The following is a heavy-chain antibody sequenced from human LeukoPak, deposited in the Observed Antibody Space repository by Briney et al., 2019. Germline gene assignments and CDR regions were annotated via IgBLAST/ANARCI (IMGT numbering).Heavy chain of an antibody. CDR1: GFTFSSYG. V-gene: IGHV3-30*02. CDR2: IRYDGSNK. J-gene: IGHJ4*02. CDR3: AKEAYCGGDCFTYYYDSSGPFDY. Sequence: PGGSLRLSCAASGFTFSSYGMHWVRQAPGKGLEWVAFIRYDGSNKYYADSVKGRFTISRDNSKNTLYPQMNSLRAEDTAVYYCAKEAYCGGDCFTYYYDSSGPFDYWGQGTLVTVSS. D-gene: IGHD3-22*01.